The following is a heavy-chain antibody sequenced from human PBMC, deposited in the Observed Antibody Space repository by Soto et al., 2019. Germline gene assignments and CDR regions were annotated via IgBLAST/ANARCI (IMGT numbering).Heavy chain of an antibody. J-gene: IGHJ4*02. CDR1: GFTFSSYW. Sequence: EVQLVESGGGLVQPGGSLRLSCAASGFTFSSYWMSWVRQAPGKGLEWVANIKQDGSEKYYVDSVKGRFTISRDNAKNSLYLQTNSLRAEDTAVYYCARGTTIFGVVFDYWGQGTLVTVSS. CDR2: IKQDGSEK. D-gene: IGHD3-3*01. CDR3: ARGTTIFGVVFDY. V-gene: IGHV3-7*05.